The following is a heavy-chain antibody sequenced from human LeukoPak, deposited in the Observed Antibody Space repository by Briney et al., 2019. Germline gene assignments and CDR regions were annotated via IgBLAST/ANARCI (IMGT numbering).Heavy chain of an antibody. J-gene: IGHJ4*02. Sequence: ASVKVSCKASGYTFTGYYMHCVRQAPGQGLEWMGWINPNSGGTNYAQKFQGRVNMTRDTSISTAYMELSRLRSDDTAVYYCARDQEITIFGVGTFDYWGQGTLVTVSS. V-gene: IGHV1-2*02. CDR3: ARDQEITIFGVGTFDY. D-gene: IGHD3-3*01. CDR2: INPNSGGT. CDR1: GYTFTGYY.